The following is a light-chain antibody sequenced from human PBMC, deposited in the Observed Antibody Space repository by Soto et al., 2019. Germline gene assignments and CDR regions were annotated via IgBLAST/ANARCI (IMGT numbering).Light chain of an antibody. J-gene: IGKJ2*01. CDR2: GAS. Sequence: IVLTQSPGTLSLSPGEIATLSCRASQSVSSNYIAWYQQKLGQAPRLLIYGASSKATGIPDRFSGSGSGTDFTLTIRRLEPEDFAVYFCQQYRRSPPFTFGQGTKVEIK. V-gene: IGKV3-20*01. CDR1: QSVSSNY. CDR3: QQYRRSPPFT.